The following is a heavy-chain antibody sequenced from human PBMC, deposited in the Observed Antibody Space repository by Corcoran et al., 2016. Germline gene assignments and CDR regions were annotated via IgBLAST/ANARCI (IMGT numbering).Heavy chain of an antibody. D-gene: IGHD6-19*01. CDR3: ARDFIAVAGYDAFDI. J-gene: IGHJ3*02. CDR1: GFTFSSYS. V-gene: IGHV3-48*02. Sequence: EVQLVESGGGLVQPGGSLRLSCAASGFTFSSYSMNWVRQAPGKGREWVSYISSSSSTIYYADSVKGRFTISRDNAKNSLYLQMNSLRDEYTAVYYCARDFIAVAGYDAFDIWGQGTMVTVSS. CDR2: ISSSSSTI.